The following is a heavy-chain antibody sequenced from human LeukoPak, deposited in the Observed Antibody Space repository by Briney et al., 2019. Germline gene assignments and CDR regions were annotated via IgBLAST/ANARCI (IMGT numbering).Heavy chain of an antibody. J-gene: IGHJ4*02. CDR3: AKDHAALFDY. Sequence: GGSLRLSCAASGFTFGSYGMHWVRQAPGKGLEWVAVISYDGSNKYYADSVKGRFTISRDNSKNTLYLQMNSLRAEDTAVYYCAKDHAALFDYWGQGTLVTVSS. D-gene: IGHD6-25*01. V-gene: IGHV3-30*18. CDR1: GFTFGSYG. CDR2: ISYDGSNK.